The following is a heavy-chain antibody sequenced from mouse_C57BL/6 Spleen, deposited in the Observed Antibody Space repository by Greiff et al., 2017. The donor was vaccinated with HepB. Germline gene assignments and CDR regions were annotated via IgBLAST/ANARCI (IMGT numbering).Heavy chain of an antibody. CDR1: GFTFSDYG. J-gene: IGHJ4*01. V-gene: IGHV5-17*01. CDR2: ISSGSSTI. D-gene: IGHD2-4*01. Sequence: EVQLVESGGGLVKPGGSLKLSCAASGFTFSDYGMHWVRQAPEKGLEWVAYISSGSSTIYYADTVKGRFTISRDNAKNTLFLQMTSLRSEDTAMYYCAREDYDRAMDYWGQGTSVTVSS. CDR3: AREDYDRAMDY.